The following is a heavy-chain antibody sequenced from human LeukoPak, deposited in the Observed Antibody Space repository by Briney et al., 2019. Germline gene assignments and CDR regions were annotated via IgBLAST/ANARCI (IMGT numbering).Heavy chain of an antibody. J-gene: IGHJ6*03. CDR3: ARAGGLEMSTIYPHYYYYYMDV. Sequence: PSETLSLTCTVSGGSISSYYWSWIRQPPGKGLEWIGYVYYSGSTYYNPSLKSRVTMSVDTSKNQFSLRLSSVTAADTAVYYCARAGGLEMSTIYPHYYYYYMDVWGKGTTVTVSS. D-gene: IGHD5-24*01. V-gene: IGHV4-59*01. CDR1: GGSISSYY. CDR2: VYYSGST.